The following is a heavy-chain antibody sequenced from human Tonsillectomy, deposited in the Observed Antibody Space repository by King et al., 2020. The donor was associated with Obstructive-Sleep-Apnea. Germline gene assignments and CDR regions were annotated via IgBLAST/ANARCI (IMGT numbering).Heavy chain of an antibody. CDR2: ISFDGDNK. Sequence: QVQLVESGGGVVQPGRSLRLSCAASGFAFPNYAVHWVRQAPGKGLEWVAVISFDGDNKYYADSVKGRFTISRENSKNALHLQMSNLRTEDTALYSCVKVKTLVGRPLRDAFDIWGQGTMVTVSS. D-gene: IGHD6-6*01. V-gene: IGHV3-30*04. CDR1: GFAFPNYA. J-gene: IGHJ3*02. CDR3: VKVKTLVGRPLRDAFDI.